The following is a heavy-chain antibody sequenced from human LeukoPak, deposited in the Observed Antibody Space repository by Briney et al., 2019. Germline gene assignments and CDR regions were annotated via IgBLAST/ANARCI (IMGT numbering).Heavy chain of an antibody. V-gene: IGHV4-39*01. CDR1: GGAISSSSNF. D-gene: IGHD1-26*01. Sequence: PSETLSLTCTVSGGAISSSSNFWGWIRQHPGKGLEWIGSISYSGSAYYNPSLKSRVTISGDTSKNQFSLKLSSVTAADTAVYYCARLTPYSGSPLGDYWGQGTLVTVSS. J-gene: IGHJ4*02. CDR2: ISYSGSA. CDR3: ARLTPYSGSPLGDY.